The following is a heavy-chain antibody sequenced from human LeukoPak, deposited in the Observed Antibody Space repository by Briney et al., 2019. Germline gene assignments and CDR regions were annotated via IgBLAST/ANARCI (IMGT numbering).Heavy chain of an antibody. D-gene: IGHD3-9*01. V-gene: IGHV3-9*01. CDR3: AKDKGLGDTLTGYRPFDY. CDR1: GFTFDDYA. Sequence: GGSLRLSCAASGFTFDDYAMHWVRQAPGKGLEWVSGISWNSGSIGYADSVKGRFTISRDNAKNSLYLQMNSLRAEDTALYYCAKDKGLGDTLTGYRPFDYWGQGTLVTVSS. J-gene: IGHJ4*02. CDR2: ISWNSGSI.